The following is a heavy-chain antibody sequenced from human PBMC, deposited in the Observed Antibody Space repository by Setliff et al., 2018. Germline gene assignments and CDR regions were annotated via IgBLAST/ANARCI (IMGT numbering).Heavy chain of an antibody. Sequence: SETLSLTCAVYGDSFSDYYWRWIRQPPGKGLEWIEEINHRGSTNYSPSLRSRFTISRDNSKTTLFLQMNSLRPEDTGIYYCAKEVMGLHLSGLDYWGQGNLVTVSS. V-gene: IGHV4-34*01. CDR3: AKEVMGLHLSGLDY. J-gene: IGHJ4*02. D-gene: IGHD5-12*01. CDR1: GDSFSDYY. CDR2: INHRGST.